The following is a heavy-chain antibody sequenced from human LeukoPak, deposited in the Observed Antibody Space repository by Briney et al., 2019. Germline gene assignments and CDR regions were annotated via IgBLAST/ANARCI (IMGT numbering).Heavy chain of an antibody. Sequence: GGSLRLSCAASGFTFSNYAMRWVRQAPGKGLEWVSGISGSGDSTYYADSVKGRFTISRDNSKNTLYLQMNSLRAEDTAVYYCATRTEYSSSWFHAFDIWGQGTMVTVSS. CDR3: ATRTEYSSSWFHAFDI. J-gene: IGHJ3*02. CDR2: ISGSGDST. V-gene: IGHV3-23*01. CDR1: GFTFSNYA. D-gene: IGHD6-13*01.